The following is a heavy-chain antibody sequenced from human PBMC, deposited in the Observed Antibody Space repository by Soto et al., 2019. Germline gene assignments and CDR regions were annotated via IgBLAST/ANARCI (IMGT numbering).Heavy chain of an antibody. CDR3: ARGDYYDFWSGYPRYNWFDP. V-gene: IGHV4-34*01. J-gene: IGHJ5*02. CDR1: GGSFSGYY. Sequence: SETLSLTCAVYGGSFSGYYWSWIRQPPGKGLEWIGEINHSGSTNYNPSLKSRVTISVDTSKNQFSLKLSSVTAADTAVYYCARGDYYDFWSGYPRYNWFDPWGQGTLVTVSS. D-gene: IGHD3-3*01. CDR2: INHSGST.